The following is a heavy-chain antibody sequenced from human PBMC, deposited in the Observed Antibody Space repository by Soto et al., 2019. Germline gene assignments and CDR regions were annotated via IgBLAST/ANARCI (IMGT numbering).Heavy chain of an antibody. Sequence: QLQESGPGLVKPSETLSLTCTVSGGSISSSSYYWGWIRQPPGKGLEWIGSIYYSGSTYYNPSLKSRVTISVDTSKNQFPLKLGPFTAAETAGYFRGGNNYYYYYGMDVWGQGTTVTVSS. D-gene: IGHD3-16*01. CDR2: IYYSGST. V-gene: IGHV4-39*01. CDR3: GGNNYYYYYGMDV. CDR1: GGSISSSSYY. J-gene: IGHJ6*02.